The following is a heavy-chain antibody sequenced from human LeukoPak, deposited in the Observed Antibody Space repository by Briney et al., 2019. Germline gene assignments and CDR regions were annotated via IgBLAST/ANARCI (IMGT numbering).Heavy chain of an antibody. D-gene: IGHD4-17*01. CDR2: INPNSGGT. CDR3: RTDRYGDYGDYIDY. J-gene: IGHJ4*02. V-gene: IGHV1-2*02. Sequence: GASVKVSCKASGYTFTGYYMHWVRQAPGQGLEWMGWINPNSGGTSYAQKFQGRVNMTRDTSISTAYMELSRLRSDDTAVYYCRTDRYGDYGDYIDYWGQGTLVTVSS. CDR1: GYTFTGYY.